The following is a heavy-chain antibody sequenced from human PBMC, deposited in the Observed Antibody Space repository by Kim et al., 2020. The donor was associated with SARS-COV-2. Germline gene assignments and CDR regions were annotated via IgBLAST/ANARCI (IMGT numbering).Heavy chain of an antibody. Sequence: GGSLRLSCGASGFMFSRYRMHWVRQAPGKGLVWVARINSDESRISYADSVKGRFTISRDNAKNTLYLQMNSLRADDTAVYYCTRVREIKIGRQLVHTSGMDGWGQGTTVTVSS. CDR3: TRVREIKIGRQLVHTSGMDG. V-gene: IGHV3-74*01. D-gene: IGHD2-15*01. CDR2: INSDESRI. CDR1: GFMFSRYR. J-gene: IGHJ6*02.